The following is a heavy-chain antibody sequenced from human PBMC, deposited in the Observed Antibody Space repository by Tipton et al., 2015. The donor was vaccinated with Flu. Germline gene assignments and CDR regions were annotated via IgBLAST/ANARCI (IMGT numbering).Heavy chain of an antibody. D-gene: IGHD6-13*01. CDR2: VYATGGTFNT. V-gene: IGHV4-4*07. CDR3: ARDWGQPLGTYFYYSMNV. CDR1: GASVSSSY. Sequence: TLSLTCTVSGASVSSSYWSWLRQPAGKGLEYIGRVYATGGTFNTYYNPSLRRRVAMSLDTSKNQFSLKVTSMTAADTAVYFCARDWGQPLGTYFYYSMNVWGKGAAVTVSS. J-gene: IGHJ6*03.